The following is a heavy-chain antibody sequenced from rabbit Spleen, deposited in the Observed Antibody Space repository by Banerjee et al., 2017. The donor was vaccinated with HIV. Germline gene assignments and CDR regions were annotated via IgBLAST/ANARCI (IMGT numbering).Heavy chain of an antibody. CDR2: IYTGNAKT. CDR3: ARDSGSGHYIDVLFSL. J-gene: IGHJ4*01. CDR1: GFSFSVNYD. D-gene: IGHD1-1*01. Sequence: QEQLVESGGGLVQPEGSLTLTCKASGFSFSVNYDMCWVRQAPGKGLEWIGCIYTGNAKTYYASWAKGRFTISKTSSTVDLKMTSLTVADTAAYFCARDSGSGHYIDVLFSLWGPGTLVTVS. V-gene: IGHV1S45*01.